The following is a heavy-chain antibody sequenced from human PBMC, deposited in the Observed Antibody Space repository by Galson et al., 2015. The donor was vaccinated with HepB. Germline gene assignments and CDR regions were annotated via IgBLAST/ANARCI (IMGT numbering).Heavy chain of an antibody. D-gene: IGHD4-23*01. CDR1: GDSVSSNSAA. CDR2: TYYRSKWYN. CDR3: ATDRIRWSGGWFNP. Sequence: CAISGDSVSSNSAAWNWIRQSSSRGLEWLGRTYYRSKWYNDYAVSVKSRITINPDTSKNEFSLQLNSVTPEDTAVYYCATDRIRWSGGWFNPWGQGTLVTVSS. J-gene: IGHJ5*02. V-gene: IGHV6-1*01.